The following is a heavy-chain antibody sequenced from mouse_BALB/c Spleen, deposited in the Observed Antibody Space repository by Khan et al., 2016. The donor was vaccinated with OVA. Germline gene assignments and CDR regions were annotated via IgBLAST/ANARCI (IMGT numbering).Heavy chain of an antibody. CDR3: DTLYGDGPY. Sequence: QVQLKQSGPGLVAPSQSLSITCTVSGFSLTNYGVHWLRQPPGKGLEWLGVIWAGGSTNYNSPLMSRLSISKDNSKGQVFLKMNSLQTEDTAMDYCDTLYGDGPYWGQGTLVTVSA. V-gene: IGHV2-9*02. CDR2: IWAGGST. D-gene: IGHD2-13*01. J-gene: IGHJ3*01. CDR1: GFSLTNYG.